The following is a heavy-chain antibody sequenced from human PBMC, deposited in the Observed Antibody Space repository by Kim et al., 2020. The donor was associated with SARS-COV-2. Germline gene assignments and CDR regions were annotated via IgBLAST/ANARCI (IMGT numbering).Heavy chain of an antibody. J-gene: IGHJ6*04. CDR2: IYYSGST. CDR1: GGSISSYY. V-gene: IGHV4-59*01. Sequence: SETLSLTCTVSGGSISSYYWSWIRQPPGKGLEWIGYIYYSGSTNYNPSLKSRVTISVDTSKNQFSLKLSSVTAADTAVYYCARVSTSIAAVDVWGKGTTVTVSS. CDR3: ARVSTSIAAVDV. D-gene: IGHD6-13*01.